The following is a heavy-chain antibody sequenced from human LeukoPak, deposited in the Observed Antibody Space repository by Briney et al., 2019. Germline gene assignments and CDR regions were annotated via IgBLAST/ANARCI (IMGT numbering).Heavy chain of an antibody. CDR1: GFTFSKNA. J-gene: IGHJ4*02. CDR3: AKDPYGTRYFDY. V-gene: IGHV3-23*01. D-gene: IGHD2-2*01. Sequence: GVSLRLSCAASGFTFSKNAMSWVRQAPGKGLEWVSSLSGSGADTYYADSVKGRFTISRDNAKNTVYLQMNSLRAEDTAVYYCAKDPYGTRYFDYWGQGTLVTAS. CDR2: LSGSGADT.